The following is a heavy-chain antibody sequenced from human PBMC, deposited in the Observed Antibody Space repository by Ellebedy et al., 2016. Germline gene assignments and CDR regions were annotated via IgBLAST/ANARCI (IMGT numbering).Heavy chain of an antibody. Sequence: SETLSLTCTVSGGSISSGGYYWSWIRQHPGKGLEWIGYIYYSGSTYYNPSLKSRVTISVDTSKNQFSLKLSSVTAADTAVYYCARVPLMGRGQWLVHLYFDLWGRGTLVTVSS. CDR2: IYYSGST. CDR3: ARVPLMGRGQWLVHLYFDL. D-gene: IGHD6-19*01. V-gene: IGHV4-31*03. J-gene: IGHJ2*01. CDR1: GGSISSGGYY.